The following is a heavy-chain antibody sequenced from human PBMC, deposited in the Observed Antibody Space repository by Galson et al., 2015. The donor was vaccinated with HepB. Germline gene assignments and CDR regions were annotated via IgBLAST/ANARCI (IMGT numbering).Heavy chain of an antibody. CDR1: GYTFTSYG. J-gene: IGHJ2*01. CDR3: ARDWHKDGYNSPDWYFDL. V-gene: IGHV1-18*04. Sequence: SVKVSCKASGYTFTSYGISWVRQAPGQGLEWMGWISAYNGNTNYAQKLQGRVTMTTDTSTSTAYMELRSLRSDDTAVYYCARDWHKDGYNSPDWYFDLWGRGTLVTVSS. D-gene: IGHD5-24*01. CDR2: ISAYNGNT.